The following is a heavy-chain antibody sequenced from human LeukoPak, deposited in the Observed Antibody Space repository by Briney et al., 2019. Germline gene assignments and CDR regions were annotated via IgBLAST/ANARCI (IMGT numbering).Heavy chain of an antibody. CDR2: IYTSGST. CDR3: ARASYSYDINGWVPFDY. J-gene: IGHJ4*02. CDR1: GNSISSGDNY. D-gene: IGHD3-22*01. Sequence: TSETLSLTCTVSGNSISSGDNYWSWIRQPAGKGLEWIGRIYTSGSTNYNPALKSRVTISGDTSKNQFSLRLSSVTAADTAVYYCARASYSYDINGWVPFDYWGQGTLVTVSS. V-gene: IGHV4-61*02.